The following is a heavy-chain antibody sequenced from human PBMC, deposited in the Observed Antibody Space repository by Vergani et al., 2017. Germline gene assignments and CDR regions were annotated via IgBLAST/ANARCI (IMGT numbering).Heavy chain of an antibody. CDR1: GYIFTSYW. Sequence: EVQLVQSGAAVKTPGESLRISCKGSGYIFTSYWISWVRQMPGKGLEWMGRIDPSDSSTNYSPSFQGHVTISADKSISTAYLQWSSLKASDTAMYYCARAIAARVDPWGQGTLVTVSS. V-gene: IGHV5-10-1*03. D-gene: IGHD6-6*01. J-gene: IGHJ5*02. CDR3: ARAIAARVDP. CDR2: IDPSDSST.